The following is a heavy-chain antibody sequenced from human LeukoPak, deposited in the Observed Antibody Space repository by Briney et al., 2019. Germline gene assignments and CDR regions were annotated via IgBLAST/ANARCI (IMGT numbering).Heavy chain of an antibody. CDR1: GFSFSRYG. J-gene: IGHJ6*04. V-gene: IGHV3-30*02. CDR3: AELGITMIGGV. D-gene: IGHD3-10*02. Sequence: GGSLRLSCAASGFSFSRYGMHWVRQAPGKGLEWVAFIRYDRSNKYYADSVKGRFTISRDNSKNTLYLQMNSLRAEDTAVYYCAELGITMIGGVWGKGTTVTISS. CDR2: IRYDRSNK.